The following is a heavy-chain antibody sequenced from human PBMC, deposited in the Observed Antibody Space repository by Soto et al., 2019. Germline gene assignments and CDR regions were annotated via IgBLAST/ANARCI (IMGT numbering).Heavy chain of an antibody. D-gene: IGHD3-10*01. CDR1: GFSVSTRGVG. CDR2: MYWDGDD. Sequence: QITLKESGPTLVTPTQTLTMTCTVSGFSVSTRGVGVGWIRQPPGKDLEWVALMYWDGDDRYSPSLKSRLTITKDTAKNLVVLTMTNMDPADTATYYCARKQSGGRYFDYWGQGSLVTVSS. J-gene: IGHJ4*02. CDR3: ARKQSGGRYFDY. V-gene: IGHV2-5*02.